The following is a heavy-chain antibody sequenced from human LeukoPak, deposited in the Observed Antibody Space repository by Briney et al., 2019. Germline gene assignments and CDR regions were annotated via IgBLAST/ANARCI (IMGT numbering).Heavy chain of an antibody. CDR3: ARDPLSTNDFDI. V-gene: IGHV4-59*01. Sequence: SETLSLTCTVSGASITNSYWNWIRQSPGKGLEWIGYINYSGSTNYNPSLKSRVTMSVDTSKNQFSLKLSSVTAADTAVYFCARDPLSTNDFDIWGQGTMVTVSS. J-gene: IGHJ3*02. CDR1: GASITNSY. D-gene: IGHD1-1*01. CDR2: INYSGST.